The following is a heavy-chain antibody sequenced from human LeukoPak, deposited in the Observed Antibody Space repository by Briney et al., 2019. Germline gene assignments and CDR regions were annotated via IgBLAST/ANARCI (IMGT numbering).Heavy chain of an antibody. CDR3: AVTWGSTWYYFDY. J-gene: IGHJ4*02. D-gene: IGHD6-13*01. CDR2: ISYDGSNK. V-gene: IGHV3-30*03. Sequence: GGSLRLSCAASGFTFSSYGMHWVRQAPGKGLEWVAVISYDGSNKYYADSVKGRFTISRDNSKNTLYLQMNSLRAEDTAVYYCAVTWGSTWYYFDYWGQGALVTVSS. CDR1: GFTFSSYG.